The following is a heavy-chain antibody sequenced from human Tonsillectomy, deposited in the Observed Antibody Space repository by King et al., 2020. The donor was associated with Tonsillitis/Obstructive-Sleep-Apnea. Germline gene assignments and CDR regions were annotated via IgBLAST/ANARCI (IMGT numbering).Heavy chain of an antibody. CDR3: SRIVHGDYFDY. Sequence: VTLKESGPALVKPTQTLTLTCTFSGFSLSTSGMCVSWIRQPPGKALEWLARIDWDDCKYYITSLKTRLTISKDTPKNQVVLTRTNMDPVDTATYYFSRIVHGDYFDYWGQGTLVTVSS. CDR2: IDWDDCK. V-gene: IGHV2-70*11. D-gene: IGHD4-17*01. J-gene: IGHJ4*02. CDR1: GFSLSTSGMC.